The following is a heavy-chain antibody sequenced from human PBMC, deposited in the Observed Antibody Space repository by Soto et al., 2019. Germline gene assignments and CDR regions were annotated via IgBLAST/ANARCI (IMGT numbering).Heavy chain of an antibody. CDR1: GGSFSGYY. J-gene: IGHJ4*02. D-gene: IGHD5-18*01. CDR2: INHSGST. CDR3: ARDYSSYGPFDY. V-gene: IGHV4-34*01. Sequence: SSETLSLTCAVYGGSFSGYYWSWIRQPPGKGLEWIGEINHSGSTNYNPSLKSRVTISVDTSKNQFSLKLSSVTAEDTAVYYCARDYSSYGPFDYWGQGTLVTVSS.